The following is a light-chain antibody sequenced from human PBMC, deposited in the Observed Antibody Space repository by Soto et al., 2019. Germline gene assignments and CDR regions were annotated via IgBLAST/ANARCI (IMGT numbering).Light chain of an antibody. V-gene: IGKV3D-11*01. J-gene: IGKJ5*01. Sequence: EIVLTQSPATLSLSPGERATLSCTASQGVIIYLAWYQQKPGQAPRLLIYDAPNRATGIPARFSGSGPGTDFTLPISSLEPEDLAVYHCQQRSNWGITFGQGTRLEI. CDR1: QGVIIY. CDR3: QQRSNWGIT. CDR2: DAP.